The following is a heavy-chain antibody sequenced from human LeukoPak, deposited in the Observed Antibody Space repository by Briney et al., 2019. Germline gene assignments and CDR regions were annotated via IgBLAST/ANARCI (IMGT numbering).Heavy chain of an antibody. CDR2: INHRGST. Sequence: SETLSLTCAVSGASFSGYYWSWLRQPPGKGLEWIGEINHRGSTNYNPSLKSRVTISVGTSKNQFSLKLTSVTAADTAVYYCATRAGVSVGAEYSYFYYGLDVWGQGTTVTVSS. CDR1: GASFSGYY. CDR3: ATRAGVSVGAEYSYFYYGLDV. J-gene: IGHJ6*02. D-gene: IGHD2/OR15-2a*01. V-gene: IGHV4-34*01.